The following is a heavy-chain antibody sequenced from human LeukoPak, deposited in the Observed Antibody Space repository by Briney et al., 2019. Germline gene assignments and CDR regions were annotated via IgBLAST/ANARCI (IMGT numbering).Heavy chain of an antibody. Sequence: GASVKVSCKASGGTFSSYAISWVRQGPGQGLEWMGRIIPILGIANYAQKFRSRVTITADKSTSTAYMELSSLRSEDTAVYYCARAGGSKHYYDSSGYYRPFDYWGQGTRVTVSS. J-gene: IGHJ4*02. V-gene: IGHV1-69*04. D-gene: IGHD3-22*01. CDR2: IIPILGIA. CDR1: GGTFSSYA. CDR3: ARAGGSKHYYDSSGYYRPFDY.